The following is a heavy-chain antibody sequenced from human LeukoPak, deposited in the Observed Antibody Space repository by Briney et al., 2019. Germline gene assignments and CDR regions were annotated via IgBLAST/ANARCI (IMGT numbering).Heavy chain of an antibody. CDR1: GYTFTSYA. J-gene: IGHJ6*02. D-gene: IGHD2-2*01. CDR2: INTNTGNP. CDR3: ARAVVPAASYYYGMDV. Sequence: GASVKVSCKASGYTFTSYAMNWVRQAPGQGLEWMGWINTNTGNPTYAQGFTGRFVFSLDTSVSTAYLQISSLKAEDTAVYYCARAVVPAASYYYGMDVWGQGTTVTVSS. V-gene: IGHV7-4-1*02.